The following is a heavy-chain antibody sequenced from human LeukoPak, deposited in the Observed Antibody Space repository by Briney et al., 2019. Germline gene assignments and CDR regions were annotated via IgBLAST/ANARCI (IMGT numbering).Heavy chain of an antibody. V-gene: IGHV3-48*01. J-gene: IGHJ4*02. D-gene: IGHD2-8*01. CDR1: GFTFSSYS. CDR3: ARDTGMLVGNFDY. CDR2: ISSSRSTI. Sequence: GGSLRLSCAASGFTFSSYSMNWVRQAPGKGLEWVSYISSSRSTIYYADTVKGRFTISRDNAKNSLYLQMNSLRAEDTAVYYCARDTGMLVGNFDYWGQGTLVTVSS.